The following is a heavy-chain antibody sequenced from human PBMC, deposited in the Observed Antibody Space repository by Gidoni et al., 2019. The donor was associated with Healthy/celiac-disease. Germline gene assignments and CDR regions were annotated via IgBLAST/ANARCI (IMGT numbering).Heavy chain of an antibody. CDR1: GFTVSSYA. D-gene: IGHD3-3*01. CDR2: ISGSGVST. J-gene: IGHJ6*02. Sequence: EVQLLESEGGLVQPGGSLRLSCAASGFTVSSYAMSWVLQAPGKGLEWVSAISGSGVSTYYADSVKGRFTISRDNSKNTLYLQRNSLRAEDTAVYYCAKDNTYYDFWSGYYNDYYYGMDVWGQGTTVTVSS. V-gene: IGHV3-23*01. CDR3: AKDNTYYDFWSGYYNDYYYGMDV.